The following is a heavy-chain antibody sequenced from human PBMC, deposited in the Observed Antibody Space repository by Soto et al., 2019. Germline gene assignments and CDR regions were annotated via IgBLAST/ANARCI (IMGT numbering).Heavy chain of an antibody. CDR1: GFTFSSYA. J-gene: IGHJ4*02. CDR2: ISSNGGST. Sequence: PGGSLRLSCAASGFTFSSYAMHWVRQAPGKGLEYVSAISSNGGSTYYANSVKGRFTISRDNSKNTLYLQMGSLRAEDMAVYYCARGASRSYYFDKWGQGTLLTVSS. V-gene: IGHV3-64*01. CDR3: ARGASRSYYFDK.